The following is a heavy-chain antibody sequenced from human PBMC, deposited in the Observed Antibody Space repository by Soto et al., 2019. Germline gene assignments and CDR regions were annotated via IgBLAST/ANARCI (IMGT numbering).Heavy chain of an antibody. D-gene: IGHD2-2*01. CDR2: IYWDDDK. Sequence: QITLKESGPPLVKPTQTLTLTCTFSGFSLSTSEVGVGWIRQPPGKALEWLALIYWDDDKRYSPSLKSRLTITKDTSKNQLVLTMTNMDPVDTATYYCAHTSIVLVPAAIYNWFDPWGQGTLVTVSS. CDR1: GFSLSTSEVG. V-gene: IGHV2-5*02. CDR3: AHTSIVLVPAAIYNWFDP. J-gene: IGHJ5*02.